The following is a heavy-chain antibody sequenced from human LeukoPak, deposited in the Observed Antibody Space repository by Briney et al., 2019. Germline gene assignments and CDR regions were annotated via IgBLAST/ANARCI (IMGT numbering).Heavy chain of an antibody. CDR2: ISRSGPT. J-gene: IGHJ4*02. CDR1: GFTFSAYD. D-gene: IGHD2-2*01. Sequence: SGGSLRLSCTASGFTFSAYDMQWVRQAPGKGLEWVSGISRSGPTYYTDSVKGRFTISRDNFKNTLYLQMNSLRADDTAVYYCAKLACTSTSCYANFWGQGTLVTVSS. CDR3: AKLACTSTSCYANF. V-gene: IGHV3-23*01.